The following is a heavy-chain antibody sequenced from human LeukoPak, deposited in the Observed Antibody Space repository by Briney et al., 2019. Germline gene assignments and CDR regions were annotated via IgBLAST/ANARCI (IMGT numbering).Heavy chain of an antibody. D-gene: IGHD2-21*01. CDR2: IRDSSSYI. Sequence: GTSLRLSCAASGFTFSTYSMNWVRQAPGKGLEWISSIRDSSSYIYYADSVKGRFTLSRDNAKNSLYLQMSSLRAEDTAVYYCAREGTAYCGGDCYLDYWGQGTLVTVSS. J-gene: IGHJ4*02. CDR3: AREGTAYCGGDCYLDY. V-gene: IGHV3-21*01. CDR1: GFTFSTYS.